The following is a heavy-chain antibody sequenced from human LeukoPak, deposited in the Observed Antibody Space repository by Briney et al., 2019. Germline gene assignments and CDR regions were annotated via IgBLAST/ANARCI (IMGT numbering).Heavy chain of an antibody. Sequence: GGSLRLSCAASGFTVSSNYMSWVRQAPGKGLEWVSVVNSDGSTYYADSVKGRFTLSRDNSKNTLYLQINSLRAEDTAVYYCARDYNYYHSSGYSYYFDYWGQGTLVTVS. J-gene: IGHJ4*02. CDR3: ARDYNYYHSSGYSYYFDY. CDR1: GFTVSSNY. CDR2: VNSDGST. V-gene: IGHV3-66*01. D-gene: IGHD3-22*01.